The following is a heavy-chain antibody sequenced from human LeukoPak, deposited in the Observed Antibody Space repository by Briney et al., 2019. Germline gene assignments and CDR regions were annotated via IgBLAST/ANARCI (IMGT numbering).Heavy chain of an antibody. J-gene: IGHJ6*03. CDR1: GGTFSSYA. Sequence: SVKVSCKASGGTFSSYAISWVRQAPGQGLEWMGGIIPFFGPANYAQKFQGRATINTDESTRTAYMELSSLRSEDTAVYYCARVHVDTISYYYYYYTDVWGKGTTVTVSS. CDR2: IIPFFGPA. CDR3: ARVHVDTISYYYYYYTDV. V-gene: IGHV1-69*05. D-gene: IGHD5-24*01.